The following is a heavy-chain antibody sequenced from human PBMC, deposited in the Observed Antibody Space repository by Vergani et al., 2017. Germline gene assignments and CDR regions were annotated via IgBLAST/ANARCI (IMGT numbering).Heavy chain of an antibody. CDR2: ILGSGTA. CDR3: ARGALWWLRQIDS. Sequence: QVQLQESGPGLVKPSQTLSLTCTVSGASMSSVGYYWTWLRQSAGKRLEWIGDILGSGTANYNPSFQGRVSMSVATSKNQFSLNLYSVTAADTAVYYCARGALWWLRQIDSWGQGTLVTVSS. CDR1: GASMSSVGYY. V-gene: IGHV4-61*02. D-gene: IGHD2-21*01. J-gene: IGHJ4*02.